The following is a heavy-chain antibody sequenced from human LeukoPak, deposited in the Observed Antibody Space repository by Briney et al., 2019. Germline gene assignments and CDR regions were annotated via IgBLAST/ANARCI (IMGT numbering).Heavy chain of an antibody. D-gene: IGHD1-7*01. CDR2: ISSYNGNK. Sequence: GASVKVSCKASGYTFTSYGMRWVRQAPGQGLEWMGWISSYNGNKNYAHKLQGGVTMTTDKSKNTPYMELKSLRSDDTAVYCCAMVIGTTYDYWGQGTLVTVSS. J-gene: IGHJ4*02. CDR1: GYTFTSYG. V-gene: IGHV1-18*01. CDR3: AMVIGTTYDY.